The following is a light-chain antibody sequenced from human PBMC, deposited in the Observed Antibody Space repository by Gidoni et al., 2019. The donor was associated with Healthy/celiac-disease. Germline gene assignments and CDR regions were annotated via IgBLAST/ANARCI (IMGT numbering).Light chain of an antibody. CDR1: QSVSSN. CDR3: QQYNNWPEA. V-gene: IGKV3-15*01. J-gene: IGKJ3*01. Sequence: EIVMTQSPATLSVAPGERATLSCRASQSVSSNLAWYQQKPGQAPRLLIYGASTRATGIPARFSGSGSGTEFTLTISSLQSEDFAVYYCQQYNNWPEAFGPXTKVDI. CDR2: GAS.